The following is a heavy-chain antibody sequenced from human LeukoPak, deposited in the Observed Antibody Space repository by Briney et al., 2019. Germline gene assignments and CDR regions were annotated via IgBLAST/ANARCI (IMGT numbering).Heavy chain of an antibody. CDR2: IWYDGTNK. Sequence: GGSLGLLCAASGFTFSSYDQHWVRQAPGKGLEWVAVIWYDGTNKNYAESVKGRFTISRDNSKNTLYLQMYSLRAEDTAVYYCASGAPLYYYDGSGYIFSIWGQGTLVTVSS. J-gene: IGHJ4*01. D-gene: IGHD3-22*01. CDR3: ASGAPLYYYDGSGYIFSI. CDR1: GFTFSSYD. V-gene: IGHV3-33*01.